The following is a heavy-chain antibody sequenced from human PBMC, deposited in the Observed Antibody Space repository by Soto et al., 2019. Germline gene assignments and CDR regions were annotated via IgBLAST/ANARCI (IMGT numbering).Heavy chain of an antibody. V-gene: IGHV3-11*01. J-gene: IGHJ5*02. Sequence: QVQLVESGGGLVKPGGSLRLSCAASGFTFSDYYMTLIRQGPGKGLAWVSHITGSGSTTYYADSVKGRFTISRDNAKNSRYLQMNSLRAEDGSVYYCASEPAALSYSDNRGSYHLASWGQVTLVTVSS. CDR2: ITGSGSTT. CDR3: ASEPAALSYSDNRGSYHLAS. D-gene: IGHD3-22*01. CDR1: GFTFSDYY.